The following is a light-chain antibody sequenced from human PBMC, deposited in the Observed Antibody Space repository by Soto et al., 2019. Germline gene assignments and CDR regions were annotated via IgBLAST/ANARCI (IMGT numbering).Light chain of an antibody. CDR2: EVS. CDR3: SSYTSSSTRV. Sequence: QSALTQPASVSGSPGHSITISCSGTSSDVGTYKYVSWYQQYPGKAPKLIIYEVSNRPSGVSNRFSGSKSGNTASLTISGLQGEDEADYYCSSYTSSSTRVFGTGTKVTVL. CDR1: SSDVGTYKY. V-gene: IGLV2-14*01. J-gene: IGLJ1*01.